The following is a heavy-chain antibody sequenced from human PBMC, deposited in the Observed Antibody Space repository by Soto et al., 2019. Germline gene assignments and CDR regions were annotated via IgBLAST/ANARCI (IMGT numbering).Heavy chain of an antibody. CDR3: AREDYFDY. CDR2: ISYDGSNK. V-gene: IGHV3-30-3*01. J-gene: IGHJ4*02. CDR1: GFTFSSYA. Sequence: QVQLVESGGGVVQPGRSLRLSCAASGFTFSSYARHWVRQAPGKGLEWVAVISYDGSNKYYADSVKGRFTISRDNSKNTLYLQMNSLRAEDTAVYYCAREDYFDYWGQGTLVTVSS.